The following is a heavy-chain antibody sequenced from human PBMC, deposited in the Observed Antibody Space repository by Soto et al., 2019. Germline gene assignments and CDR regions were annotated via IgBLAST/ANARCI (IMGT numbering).Heavy chain of an antibody. J-gene: IGHJ6*02. Sequence: SYDMQWVRQATGKGLEWVSAIGTAGDTYYPGSVKGRFTISRENAKNSLYLQMNSLRAGDTAVYYCARSPPGGYHYYYGMDVWGQGTTVTVSS. CDR3: ARSPPGGYHYYYGMDV. CDR1: SYD. V-gene: IGHV3-13*04. CDR2: IGTAGDT. D-gene: IGHD3-22*01.